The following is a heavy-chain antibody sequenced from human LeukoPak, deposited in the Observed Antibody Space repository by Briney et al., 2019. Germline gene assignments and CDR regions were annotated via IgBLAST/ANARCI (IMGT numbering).Heavy chain of an antibody. CDR3: AKGSSGWYYGAWSDP. D-gene: IGHD6-19*01. CDR1: GFTFSSYA. CDR2: ISGSGGST. Sequence: GGSLRLSCAASGFTFSSYAMSWVRQAPGKGLEWVSAISGSGGSTYYADSVKGRFTISRDNSKNTLYLQMNSLRAEDTAVYYCAKGSSGWYYGAWSDPWGQGTLVTVSS. J-gene: IGHJ5*02. V-gene: IGHV3-23*01.